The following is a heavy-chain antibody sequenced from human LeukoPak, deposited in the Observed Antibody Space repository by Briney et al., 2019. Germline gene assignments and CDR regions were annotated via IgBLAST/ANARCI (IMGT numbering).Heavy chain of an antibody. J-gene: IGHJ3*02. V-gene: IGHV4-39*07. D-gene: IGHD2-8*01. CDR1: GGSISSSSYY. Sequence: SETLSLTCTVSGGSISSSSYYWGWIRQPPGKGLEWIGSIYYGGSTYYNPSLKSRVTISVDRSKNQFSLKLSSVTAADTAVYYCARDRPSIGMGDAFDIWGQGTMVTVSS. CDR3: ARDRPSIGMGDAFDI. CDR2: IYYGGST.